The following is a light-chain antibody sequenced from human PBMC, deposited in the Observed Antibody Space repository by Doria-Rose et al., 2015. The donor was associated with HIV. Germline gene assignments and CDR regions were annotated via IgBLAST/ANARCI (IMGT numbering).Light chain of an antibody. V-gene: IGKV1-8*01. CDR2: AAS. J-gene: IGKJ1*01. CDR3: QQYYGYPPT. Sequence: AIRMTQSPSSLSAPTGVRVTITCRAGQDISNYLAWYQQKPGEAPKLLIYAASTLQSGVPSRFSGSGSGTDFTLTISYLQSEDFATYYCQQYYGYPPTFGQGTKVEVK. CDR1: QDISNY.